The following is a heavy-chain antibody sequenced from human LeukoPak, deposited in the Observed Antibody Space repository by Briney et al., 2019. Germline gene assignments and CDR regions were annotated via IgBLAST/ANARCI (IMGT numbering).Heavy chain of an antibody. V-gene: IGHV1-69*02. D-gene: IGHD5-18*01. CDR1: GGTFSSYT. J-gene: IGHJ6*03. CDR3: PAWVDTAMEDDYYYYMDV. CDR2: IIPILGIA. Sequence: ASVKVSCKASGGTFSSYTISWVRQAPGQGLEWMGRIIPILGIANYAQKFQGRVTITADKSTSTAYMELSSLRSEDTAVYYCPAWVDTAMEDDYYYYMDVWGKGTTVTVSS.